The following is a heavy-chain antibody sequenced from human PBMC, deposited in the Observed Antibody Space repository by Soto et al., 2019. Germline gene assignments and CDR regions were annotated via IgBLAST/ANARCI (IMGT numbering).Heavy chain of an antibody. V-gene: IGHV3-15*01. CDR1: GLRFSDAW. CDR3: TRIAAFPPNDAFFT. CDR2: IKSKGSGGTI. D-gene: IGHD6-25*01. J-gene: IGHJ3*02. Sequence: EVQLVESGGGLVKPGGSLRLSCSVSGLRFSDAWLTWVRQTPGRGLEWIGRIKSKGSGGTIDYAPPVQGRFTISRDDSRCMLYLQIKSLKSEDTGVYQCTRIAAFPPNDAFFTWGQGTVVIVSS.